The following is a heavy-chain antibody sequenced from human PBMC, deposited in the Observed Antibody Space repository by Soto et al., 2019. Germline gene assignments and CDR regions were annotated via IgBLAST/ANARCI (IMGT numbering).Heavy chain of an antibody. CDR1: GFTFSSYP. CDR3: ATGGDYGDYGIYMDV. Sequence: EVQLVESGGKWVQPGGSLRLSCSASGFTFSSYPLHWVRQAPGKGLEYVSTISRDGRNTYFADSVKGRFTISRDNSENSLYLHMSSLRVEDTAVYYWATGGDYGDYGIYMDVWGKGTTVTFSS. V-gene: IGHV3-64D*08. D-gene: IGHD4-17*01. CDR2: ISRDGRNT. J-gene: IGHJ6*03.